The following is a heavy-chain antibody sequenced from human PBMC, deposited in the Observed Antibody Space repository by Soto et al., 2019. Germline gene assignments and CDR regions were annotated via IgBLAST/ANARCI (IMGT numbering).Heavy chain of an antibody. V-gene: IGHV3-15*01. D-gene: IGHD2-15*01. CDR1: GFTFSNAW. CDR2: IKSKTDGGTT. CDR3: TIRSYCSGGSCYSFDY. J-gene: IGHJ4*02. Sequence: EVQLVESGGGLVKPGGSLRLSCAASGFTFSNAWMSWVRQAPGKGLEWVGRIKSKTDGGTTDYAAPVKGRFTISRDDSKNTLYLQMNSLKTEDTAVYYCTIRSYCSGGSCYSFDYWGQGTLVTVS.